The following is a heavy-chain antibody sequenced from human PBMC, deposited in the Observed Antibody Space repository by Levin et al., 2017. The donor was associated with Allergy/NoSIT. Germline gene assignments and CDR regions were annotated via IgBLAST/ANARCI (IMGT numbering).Heavy chain of an antibody. J-gene: IGHJ4*02. CDR1: GFTFSSYA. V-gene: IGHV3-23*01. CDR2: ISGSGGST. Sequence: SCAASGFTFSSYAMSWVRQAPGKGLEWVSAISGSGGSTYYADSVKGRFTISRDNSKNTLYLQMNSLRAEDTAVYYCATCIVGAAPIDYFDYWGQGTLVTVSS. CDR3: ATCIVGAAPIDYFDY. D-gene: IGHD1-26*01.